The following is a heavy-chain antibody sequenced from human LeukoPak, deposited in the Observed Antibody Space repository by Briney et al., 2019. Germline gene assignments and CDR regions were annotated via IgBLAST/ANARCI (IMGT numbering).Heavy chain of an antibody. J-gene: IGHJ6*03. V-gene: IGHV3-21*01. D-gene: IGHD2-2*01. CDR2: ISSSSSYI. CDR1: GFTFSSYS. Sequence: GGSLRLSCTASGFTFSSYSMNWVRQAPGKGLEWVSSISSSSSYIYYADSVKGRFTISRDNAKNSLYLQMNSLRADDTAVYYCARTIQGVVVPAATTYYYMDVWGKGTTVTVSS. CDR3: ARTIQGVVVPAATTYYYMDV.